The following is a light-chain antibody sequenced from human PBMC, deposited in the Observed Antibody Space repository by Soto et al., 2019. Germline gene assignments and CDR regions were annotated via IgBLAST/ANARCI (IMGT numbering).Light chain of an antibody. CDR1: QSVSRN. V-gene: IGKV3-15*01. CDR3: QQYNNWPPFT. CDR2: GAY. Sequence: EIVMTQSPATLSVSPGERATLSCRASQSVSRNLAWYRQKPGQAPRLLIYGAYTRATGIPARFSGSGSGTEFTLTISSLQSEDFAVYFCQQYNNWPPFTFGQGTKLEIK. J-gene: IGKJ2*01.